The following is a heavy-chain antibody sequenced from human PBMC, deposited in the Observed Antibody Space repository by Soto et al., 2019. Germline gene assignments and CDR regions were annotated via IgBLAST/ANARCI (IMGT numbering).Heavy chain of an antibody. Sequence: SETRSLTCTVSGGSISSYYWSWIRQPPGKGLEWIGYIYYSGSTNYNPSLKNRVTISVDTSKNQFSLKLSSVTAADTAVYYCARVGYSSSWYFDYWGQGTLVTVSS. CDR1: GGSISSYY. J-gene: IGHJ4*02. CDR3: ARVGYSSSWYFDY. CDR2: IYYSGST. V-gene: IGHV4-59*01. D-gene: IGHD6-13*01.